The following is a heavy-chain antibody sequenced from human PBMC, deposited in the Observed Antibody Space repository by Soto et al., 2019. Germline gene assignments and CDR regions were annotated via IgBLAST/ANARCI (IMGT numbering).Heavy chain of an antibody. J-gene: IGHJ3*02. V-gene: IGHV4-4*02. CDR2: IDHSGTT. CDR1: GVSISIPNW. CDR3: ARGKFYAFDI. Sequence: QVQLQESGPGLVKPSGTLSLTCAVSGVSISIPNWWAWVRQAPGKGLEWIGEIDHSGTTNYNPSPNSRITKSLGRAKNPFPLRLTSVAAAGPAVFFCARGKFYAFDIWGQGTMVTVSS.